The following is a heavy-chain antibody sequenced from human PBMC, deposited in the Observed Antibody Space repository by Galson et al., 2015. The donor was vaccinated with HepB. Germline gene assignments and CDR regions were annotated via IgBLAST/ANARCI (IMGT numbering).Heavy chain of an antibody. CDR2: ISAYNGNT. Sequence: SVKVSCKASGYTFTSYGISWVRQAPGQGLEWMGWISAYNGNTNYAQKLQGRVTMTTDTSTSTAYMELRSLRSDDTAVYYCSRPSLRIAAAKAPPPIYGMDVWGQGTTVTVSS. CDR1: GYTFTSYG. J-gene: IGHJ6*02. V-gene: IGHV1-18*01. D-gene: IGHD6-13*01. CDR3: SRPSLRIAAAKAPPPIYGMDV.